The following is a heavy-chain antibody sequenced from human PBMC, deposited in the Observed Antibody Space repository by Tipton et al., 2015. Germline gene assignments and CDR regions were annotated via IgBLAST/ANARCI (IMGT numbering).Heavy chain of an antibody. CDR3: ARETTYYYDSSGGPVNYFDY. CDR1: GGSFSDYY. Sequence: TLSLTCTVSGGSFSDYYWSWIRQPPGKELEWIGYIYYSGSTNYNPSLKSRVTISVDTSKNQFSLKLSSVTAADTAVYYCARETTYYYDSSGGPVNYFDYWGQGTLVTVSS. D-gene: IGHD3-22*01. J-gene: IGHJ4*02. V-gene: IGHV4-59*01. CDR2: IYYSGST.